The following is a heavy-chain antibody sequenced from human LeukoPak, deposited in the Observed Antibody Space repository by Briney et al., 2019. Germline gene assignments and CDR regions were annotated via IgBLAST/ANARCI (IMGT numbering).Heavy chain of an antibody. CDR2: ISAYNGNT. Sequence: SVKVSCKASGYTFTSYGISWVRQAPGQGLGWMGWISAYNGNTNYAQKLQGRVTMTTDTSTSTAYMELRSLRSDDTAVYYCARDIVGATSLDYWGQGTLVTVSS. V-gene: IGHV1-18*01. D-gene: IGHD1-26*01. CDR3: ARDIVGATSLDY. J-gene: IGHJ4*02. CDR1: GYTFTSYG.